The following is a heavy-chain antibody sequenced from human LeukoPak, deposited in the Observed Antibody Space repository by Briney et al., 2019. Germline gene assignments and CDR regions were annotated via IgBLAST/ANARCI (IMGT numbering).Heavy chain of an antibody. D-gene: IGHD3-22*01. CDR1: GYTFTGYY. J-gene: IGHJ4*02. CDR3: AREYYYDSSGYAAGGGGY. V-gene: IGHV1-2*02. CDR2: INPNSGGT. Sequence: ASVKVSCKASGYTFTGYYMHWVRQAPGQGLEWMGWINPNSGGTNYAQKFQGRVTMTRDTSISTAYMELSRLRSDDTAVYYGAREYYYDSSGYAAGGGGYWGQGTLVTVSS.